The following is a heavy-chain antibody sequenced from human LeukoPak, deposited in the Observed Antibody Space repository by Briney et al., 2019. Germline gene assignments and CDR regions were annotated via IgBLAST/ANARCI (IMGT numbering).Heavy chain of an antibody. V-gene: IGHV5-51*01. D-gene: IGHD5-18*01. J-gene: IGHJ4*02. CDR1: GSSFTSYW. CDR3: ARVSGYSYGAIDY. CDR2: ICPGDSDT. Sequence: PGESLQISCKGSGSSFTSYWIGWVRQLPGKGLEWMGIICPGDSDTKYSPSFQGQVTISADKSISTAYLQWSSLKASDTAMYYCARVSGYSYGAIDYWGQGTLVTVSS.